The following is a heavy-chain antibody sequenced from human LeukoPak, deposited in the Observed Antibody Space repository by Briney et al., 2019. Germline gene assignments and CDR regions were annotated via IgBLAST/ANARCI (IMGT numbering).Heavy chain of an antibody. Sequence: ASVKASCKASGYTFTGYYMHWVRQAPGQGLEWMGWINPNSGGTNYAQKFQGRVTMTRDTSISTAYMELSRLRSDDTAVYYCARARAIVVVPAARSGWFDPWGQGTLVTVSS. D-gene: IGHD2-2*01. J-gene: IGHJ5*02. CDR3: ARARAIVVVPAARSGWFDP. CDR1: GYTFTGYY. V-gene: IGHV1-2*02. CDR2: INPNSGGT.